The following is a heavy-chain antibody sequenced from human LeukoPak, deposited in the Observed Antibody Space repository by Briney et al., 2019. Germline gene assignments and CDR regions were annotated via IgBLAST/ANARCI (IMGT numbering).Heavy chain of an antibody. J-gene: IGHJ5*02. V-gene: IGHV1-24*01. CDR3: AKGTYYDYVWGSYRYGFDP. CDR1: GYTLTELS. CDR2: FDPEDGET. Sequence: ASVKVSCKVSGYTLTELSMHWVRQAPGKGLEWMGGFDPEDGETIYAQKFQGRVTMTEDTSTDTAYMELSSLRSEDTAVYYCAKGTYYDYVWGSYRYGFDPWGQGTLVTVSS. D-gene: IGHD3-16*02.